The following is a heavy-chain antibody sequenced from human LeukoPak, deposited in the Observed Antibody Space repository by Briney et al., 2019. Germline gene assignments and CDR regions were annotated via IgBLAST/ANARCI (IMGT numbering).Heavy chain of an antibody. V-gene: IGHV3-23*01. Sequence: GGSLRLSCAASGFTFSSYGMSWVRQAPGKGLEWVSSISGSGGSTYSADSVKGRFTISRDNSKNTLYLQMNGLRAEDTAVYYCAKTGSVRGGYWGQGTLVTVSS. CDR1: GFTFSSYG. CDR3: AKTGSVRGGY. J-gene: IGHJ4*02. D-gene: IGHD3-10*01. CDR2: ISGSGGST.